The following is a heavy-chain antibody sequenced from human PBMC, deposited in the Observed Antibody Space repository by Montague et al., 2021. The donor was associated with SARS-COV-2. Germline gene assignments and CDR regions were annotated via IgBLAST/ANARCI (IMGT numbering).Heavy chain of an antibody. D-gene: IGHD3-9*01. J-gene: IGHJ6*03. CDR2: IYYSGST. Sequence: SETLSLTCTVSGGSISSSSYYWGWIRQPPGKGLEWIGSIYYSGSTYYXPSLKSRVTISVDTSKNQFSLELSSVTAADTAVYYCARHGKGSDYDMLTGYYYYYYMDVWGKGTTVTVSS. V-gene: IGHV4-39*01. CDR3: ARHGKGSDYDMLTGYYYYYYMDV. CDR1: GGSISSSSYY.